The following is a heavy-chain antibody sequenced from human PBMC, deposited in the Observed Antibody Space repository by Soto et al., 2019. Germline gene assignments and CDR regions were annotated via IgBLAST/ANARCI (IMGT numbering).Heavy chain of an antibody. J-gene: IGHJ4*02. Sequence: ASLKGSCKGSGYTLTELSMHWVRQAPGKGPEWMGGFDPEDGETIYAQKFQGRVTMTEDTSTDTAYMELSRLRSEDTAVYYCATAEPPYYYDSSGYHRFDYWGQGTLVTVSS. D-gene: IGHD3-22*01. V-gene: IGHV1-24*01. CDR2: FDPEDGET. CDR3: ATAEPPYYYDSSGYHRFDY. CDR1: GYTLTELS.